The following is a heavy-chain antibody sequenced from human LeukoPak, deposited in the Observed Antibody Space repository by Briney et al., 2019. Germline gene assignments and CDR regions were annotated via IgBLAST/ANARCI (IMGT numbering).Heavy chain of an antibody. D-gene: IGHD2-15*01. V-gene: IGHV1-69*13. CDR2: IIPIFGTA. CDR3: VRDPTRAECSDGSCYLDY. J-gene: IGHJ4*02. CDR1: GGTFSSYA. Sequence: ASVKVSCKASGGTFSSYAISWVRQAPGQGLEWMGGIIPIFGTANYAQKFQGRVTITADESTSTAYMELSSLRSEDTAVYYCVRDPTRAECSDGSCYLDYWGQGTLVSVSS.